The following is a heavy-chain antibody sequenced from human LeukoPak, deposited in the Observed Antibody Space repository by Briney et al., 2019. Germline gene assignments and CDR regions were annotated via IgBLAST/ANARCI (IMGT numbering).Heavy chain of an antibody. J-gene: IGHJ6*03. D-gene: IGHD4-23*01. V-gene: IGHV1-69*05. CDR2: IIPIFGTA. CDR1: GGTFSSYA. Sequence: GSSVKVSCKASGGTFSSYAISWVRQAPGQGLEWMGGIIPIFGTANYAQKFQGRVTITTDESTSTAYMELSSLRSEDTAVYYCASGPRLRNSGGICYYYYYMDVWGKGTTVTVSS. CDR3: ASGPRLRNSGGICYYYYYMDV.